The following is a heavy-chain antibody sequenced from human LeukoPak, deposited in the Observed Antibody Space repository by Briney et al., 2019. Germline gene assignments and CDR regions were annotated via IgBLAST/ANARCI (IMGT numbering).Heavy chain of an antibody. V-gene: IGHV1-18*01. CDR3: ARDGPSVGAVYYFDY. CDR1: GYTFTTYG. D-gene: IGHD1-26*01. CDR2: ISAYNGNT. Sequence: GASVKVSCKASGYTFTTYGISWVRQAPGQGLEWMGWISAYNGNTNSAQKLQGRVTMTTDTSTSTAYMEPRSLRSDDTAVYYCARDGPSVGAVYYFDYWGQGTLVTVSS. J-gene: IGHJ4*02.